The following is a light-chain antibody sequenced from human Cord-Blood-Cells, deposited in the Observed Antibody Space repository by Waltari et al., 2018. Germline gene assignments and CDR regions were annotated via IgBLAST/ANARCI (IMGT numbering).Light chain of an antibody. V-gene: IGLV1-44*01. J-gene: IGLJ2*01. Sequence: SVLTQPPSASGTHGQRVTIPCSGSSPNIGSNTVNWYQQLPGTAPKLLIYSNNQRPSGVPDRFSGSKSGTSASLAISGLQSEDEADYYCAAWDDSLNGPVFGGGTKLTVL. CDR2: SNN. CDR3: AAWDDSLNGPV. CDR1: SPNIGSNT.